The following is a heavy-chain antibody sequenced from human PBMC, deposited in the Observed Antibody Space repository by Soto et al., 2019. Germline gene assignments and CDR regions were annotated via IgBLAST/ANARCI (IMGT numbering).Heavy chain of an antibody. Sequence: WGSLILSCSASGFTFSSYAMSWVRQAPGKGLEWVSAISGSGGSTYYADSVKGRFTISRDNSKNTLYLQMNSLRAEDTAVYYCAKEASYSSSWNYWGQGNLVTVSS. V-gene: IGHV3-23*01. D-gene: IGHD6-13*01. CDR2: ISGSGGST. CDR1: GFTFSSYA. J-gene: IGHJ4*02. CDR3: AKEASYSSSWNY.